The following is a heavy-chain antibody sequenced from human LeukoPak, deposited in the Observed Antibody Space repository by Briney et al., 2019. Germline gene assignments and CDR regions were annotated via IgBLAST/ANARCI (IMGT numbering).Heavy chain of an antibody. J-gene: IGHJ4*02. V-gene: IGHV3-30*18. Sequence: GRSLRLSCAASGFTFSNFGIHRVRQAPGKGLEWVALISCDGSNQYYAESVKGRFTISGDNSKNTLYLQMNSLRAGDTAVYYCAKGYYYDSSGYYQHFDHWGQGTLVTVSS. CDR2: ISCDGSNQ. D-gene: IGHD3-22*01. CDR1: GFTFSNFG. CDR3: AKGYYYDSSGYYQHFDH.